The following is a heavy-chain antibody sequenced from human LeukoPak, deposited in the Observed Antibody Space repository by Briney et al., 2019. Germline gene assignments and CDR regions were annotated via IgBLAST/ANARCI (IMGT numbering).Heavy chain of an antibody. CDR3: ARGGSSLTTVTIDAFDI. J-gene: IGHJ3*02. CDR1: GGTVTRYA. D-gene: IGHD4-17*01. V-gene: IGHV1-69*17. Sequence: KVSRKASGGTVTRYAMRGVRQAGGEGREWRGWSIFIFGIANEAQKIKGRVTITADKSTSTAYIELSSLRSEDTAVYYCARGGSSLTTVTIDAFDIWGQGTMVTVSS. CDR2: SIFIFGIA.